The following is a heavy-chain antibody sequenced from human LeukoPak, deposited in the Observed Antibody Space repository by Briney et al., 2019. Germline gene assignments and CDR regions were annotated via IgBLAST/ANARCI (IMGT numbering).Heavy chain of an antibody. CDR1: GFTFGSYS. J-gene: IGHJ6*02. Sequence: GGSLRLSCAASGFTFGSYSMNWVRQAPGKGLEWVSSISSSSSYIYYADSVKGRFTISRDNAKNSLYLQMNSLRAEDTAVYYCARSLDYYDSSGSYYYYGMDVWGQGTTVTVSS. CDR2: ISSSSSYI. CDR3: ARSLDYYDSSGSYYYYGMDV. D-gene: IGHD3-22*01. V-gene: IGHV3-21*01.